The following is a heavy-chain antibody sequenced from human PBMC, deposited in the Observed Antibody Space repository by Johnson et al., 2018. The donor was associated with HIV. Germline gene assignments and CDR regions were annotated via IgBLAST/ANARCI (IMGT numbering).Heavy chain of an antibody. CDR1: GFTFSSYA. CDR2: ISYDGSNK. Sequence: LVESGGGLVQPGGSLRLSCAASGFTFSSYAMHWVRQAPGKGLEWVAVISYDGSNKYYADSVKGRFTISRDNSKNTLYLQMNSLRAEDTAVYYCARAGVVFSTASHDAFDIWGQGTMVTVSS. CDR3: ARAGVVFSTASHDAFDI. J-gene: IGHJ3*02. V-gene: IGHV3-30-3*01. D-gene: IGHD2-21*01.